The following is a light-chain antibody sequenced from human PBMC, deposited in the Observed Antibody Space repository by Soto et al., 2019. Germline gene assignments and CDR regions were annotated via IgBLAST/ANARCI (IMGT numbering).Light chain of an antibody. Sequence: EVVMTQPPATLSVSPGERATLSCRASQSVGTNLAWYQQKPGQAPRLLIYDASTRATGIPARFSGSGSGTEFTLTISSLQSEDFAVYYCQQSKNWPPLTFGGGTKVDIK. CDR3: QQSKNWPPLT. CDR2: DAS. J-gene: IGKJ4*01. CDR1: QSVGTN. V-gene: IGKV3-15*01.